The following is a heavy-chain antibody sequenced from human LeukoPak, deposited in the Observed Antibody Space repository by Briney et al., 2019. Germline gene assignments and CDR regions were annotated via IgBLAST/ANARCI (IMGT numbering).Heavy chain of an antibody. CDR1: GFTFSSYS. V-gene: IGHV3-21*01. D-gene: IGHD4-17*01. CDR2: ISSSSSYI. J-gene: IGHJ4*02. Sequence: PGGSLRLSCAATGFTFSSYSMNWVRQAPGKGLEWVSSISSSSSYINYADSVKGRFTISRDNAKNSLYLQMNSLRAEDTAVYYCARATDGDYVPYWGQGTLVTVSS. CDR3: ARATDGDYVPY.